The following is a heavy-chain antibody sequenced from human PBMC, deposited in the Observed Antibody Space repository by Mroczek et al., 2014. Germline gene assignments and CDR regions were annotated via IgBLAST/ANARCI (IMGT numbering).Heavy chain of an antibody. CDR1: GFTFDDYA. J-gene: IGHJ4*02. D-gene: IGHD1-14*01. CDR2: ISWNSGSI. V-gene: IGHV3-9*01. CDR3: ASLTGDFDY. Sequence: VQLVQSGGGLVQPGRSLRLSCAASGFTFDDYAMHWVRQAPGKGLEWVSGISWNSGSIGYADSVKGRFTISRDNAKNSLYLQMNSLRAEDTALYYCASLTGDFDYWGQGTLVTVSS.